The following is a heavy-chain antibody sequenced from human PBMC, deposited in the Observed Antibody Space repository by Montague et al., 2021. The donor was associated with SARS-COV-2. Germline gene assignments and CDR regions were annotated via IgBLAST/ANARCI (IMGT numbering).Heavy chain of an antibody. Sequence: SLRLSCAASGFTFGDYAMHWVRQAPGKGLEWVSGISWNSCSIGYADSVKGRFTISRDNAKNSLYLQMNSLRAEYTALYYCAKDIVRIVGGYYYYYGMDVWGQGTTVTVSS. CDR1: GFTFGDYA. CDR3: AKDIVRIVGGYYYYYGMDV. CDR2: ISWNSCSI. D-gene: IGHD1-26*01. V-gene: IGHV3-9*01. J-gene: IGHJ6*02.